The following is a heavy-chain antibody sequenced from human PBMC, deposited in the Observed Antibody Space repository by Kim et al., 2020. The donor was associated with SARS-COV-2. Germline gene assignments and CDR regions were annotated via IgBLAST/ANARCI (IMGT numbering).Heavy chain of an antibody. CDR1: GYSFTSYW. V-gene: IGHV5-51*01. Sequence: GESLKISCKGSGYSFTSYWIGWVRQMPGKGLEWMGIIYPGDSDTRYSPSFQGQVTISADKSISTAYLQWSSLKASDTAMYYCARVTTVTTFRGGPESDYYYYGMDVWGQGTTVTVSS. CDR3: ARVTTVTTFRGGPESDYYYYGMDV. D-gene: IGHD4-17*01. CDR2: IYPGDSDT. J-gene: IGHJ6*02.